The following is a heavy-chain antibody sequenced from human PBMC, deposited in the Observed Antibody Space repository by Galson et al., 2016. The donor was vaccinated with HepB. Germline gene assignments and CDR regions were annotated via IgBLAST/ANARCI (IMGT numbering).Heavy chain of an antibody. D-gene: IGHD3-10*01. J-gene: IGHJ3*01. CDR3: SRDRGFGDDTFDS. V-gene: IGHV1-69*13. CDR1: GGSFSNHA. Sequence: SVKVSCKASGGSFSNHAISWVRQAPGQGLEWMGGLVPFFGTPNYAPKFQDRVSITADESTATAYMEMSIVRPDDTAMYYCSRDRGFGDDTFDSWGQGSMVIVSS. CDR2: LVPFFGTP.